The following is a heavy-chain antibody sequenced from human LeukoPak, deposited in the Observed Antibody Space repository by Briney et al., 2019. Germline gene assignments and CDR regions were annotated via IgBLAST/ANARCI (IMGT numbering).Heavy chain of an antibody. CDR3: ARETFVPAAMGWLDP. V-gene: IGHV1-69*04. CDR1: GGTFSSYA. D-gene: IGHD2-2*01. J-gene: IGHJ5*02. CDR2: IIPIFGIA. Sequence: SVKVSCKASGGTFSSYAISWVRQAPGQGLEWMGRIIPIFGIANYAQKFQGRVTITADKSTSTAYMELSSLRSEDTAVYYCARETFVPAAMGWLDPWGQGTLVTVSS.